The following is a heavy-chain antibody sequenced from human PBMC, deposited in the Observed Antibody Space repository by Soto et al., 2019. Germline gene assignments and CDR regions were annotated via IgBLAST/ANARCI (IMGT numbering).Heavy chain of an antibody. V-gene: IGHV3-30-3*01. D-gene: IGHD4-17*01. J-gene: IGHJ4*02. Sequence: QVQLVESGGGVVQPGRSLRLSCAASGFTFSSYAMHWVRQAPGKGLEWVAVISYDGSNKYYADSVKGRFTISRDNSKNTLYLQMNSLRAEDTAVYYCARANDYGDYVSDYWGQGTQVTVSS. CDR1: GFTFSSYA. CDR2: ISYDGSNK. CDR3: ARANDYGDYVSDY.